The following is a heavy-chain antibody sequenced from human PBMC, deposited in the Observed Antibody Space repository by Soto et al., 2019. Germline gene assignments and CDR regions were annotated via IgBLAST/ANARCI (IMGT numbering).Heavy chain of an antibody. V-gene: IGHV4-34*01. CDR3: ARYQWNPGAFDP. Sequence: QVQLQQWGAGLLKPSETLSLTCAVYGGSLSDYYWNWLRQPPGKGLEWIGEINHRGTISYNPSLKSRVDISVDTAMTQFSLKLRSVTAADTAIYYCARYQWNPGAFDPWGPGTQVTVSS. D-gene: IGHD1-20*01. CDR2: INHRGTI. J-gene: IGHJ5*02. CDR1: GGSLSDYY.